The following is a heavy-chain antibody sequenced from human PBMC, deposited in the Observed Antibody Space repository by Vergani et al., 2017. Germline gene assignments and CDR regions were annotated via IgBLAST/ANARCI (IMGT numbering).Heavy chain of an antibody. J-gene: IGHJ6*02. Sequence: VQLVESGGGLVKPGGSLRLSCAASGFTFSDYYMSWVRQAPGKGLEWVANIKQDGSEKYYVDSVKGRFTISRDNAKNSLYLQMNRLRAEDTAVYYCARGGHYYYYYGMDVWGQGTTVTVSS. CDR3: ARGGHYYYYYGMDV. V-gene: IGHV3-7*03. CDR2: IKQDGSEK. CDR1: GFTFSDYY. D-gene: IGHD3-16*01.